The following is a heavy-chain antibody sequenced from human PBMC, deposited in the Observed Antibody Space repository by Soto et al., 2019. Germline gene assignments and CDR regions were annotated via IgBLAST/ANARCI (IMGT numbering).Heavy chain of an antibody. V-gene: IGHV4-39*07. CDR3: ARGVYLSLVRTGWFDP. CDR2: IYYSGST. D-gene: IGHD3-10*01. Sequence: PSETLSLTCTVSGGSISSSSYYWGWIRQPPGKGLEWIGCIYYSGSTYYNPSLKSRVTISLDTFKNHFSLRLSSVTSADTALYYCARGVYLSLVRTGWFDPWGQGTLVTVSS. J-gene: IGHJ5*02. CDR1: GGSISSSSYY.